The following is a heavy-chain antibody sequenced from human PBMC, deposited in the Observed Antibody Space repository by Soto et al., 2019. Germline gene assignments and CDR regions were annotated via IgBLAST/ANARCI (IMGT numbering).Heavy chain of an antibody. V-gene: IGHV1-8*02. CDR2: IIPNSGNT. Sequence: ASVKVSCKASGGTFSSYAISWVRQAPGQGLEWMGGIIPNSGNTGYAQKFQGRVTMTRNTSISTAYMELSSLRSEDTAVYYCARGGSAAADFDYWGQGTLVTSPQ. CDR3: ARGGSAAADFDY. J-gene: IGHJ4*02. CDR1: GGTFSSYA. D-gene: IGHD6-13*01.